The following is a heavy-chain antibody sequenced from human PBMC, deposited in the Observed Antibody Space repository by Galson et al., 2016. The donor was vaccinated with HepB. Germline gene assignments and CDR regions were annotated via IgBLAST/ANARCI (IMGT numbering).Heavy chain of an antibody. CDR1: GGSFSGYY. V-gene: IGHV4-34*01. Sequence: ETLSLTCAVYGGSFSGYYWSWIRQPPGMGLEWIGEINHSGITNYNPSLKSRVTISVDTSKDQFSLKQSSVTAADTALYYCARYLSRYSSSWFLVPGRNYFDYWGQGTLVTVSS. D-gene: IGHD6-13*01. CDR2: INHSGIT. CDR3: ARYLSRYSSSWFLVPGRNYFDY. J-gene: IGHJ4*02.